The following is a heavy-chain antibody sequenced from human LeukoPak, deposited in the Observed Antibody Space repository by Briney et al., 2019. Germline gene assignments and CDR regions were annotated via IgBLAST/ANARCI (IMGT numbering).Heavy chain of an antibody. CDR2: IIPILGIA. D-gene: IGHD3-22*01. J-gene: IGHJ6*02. CDR1: GGTFGSYT. V-gene: IGHV1-69*04. CDR3: ARDLARAGYYETAYYYYGMDV. Sequence: SVKVSCKASGGTFGSYTISWVRQAPGQGLEWMGRIIPILGIANYAQKFQGRVTITADKSTSTAYMELSSLRSEDTAVYYCARDLARAGYYETAYYYYGMDVWGQGTTVTVSS.